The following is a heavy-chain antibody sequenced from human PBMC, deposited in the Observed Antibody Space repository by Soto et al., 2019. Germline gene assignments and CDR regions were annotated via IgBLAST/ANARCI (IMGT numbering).Heavy chain of an antibody. J-gene: IGHJ5*01. Sequence: SETLSFTGTDSGGSIRSRSYNGAWIRQPPGKGLEWIGSIYYTGSIYYNPSLKSRVTISVDTSKNQFSLKLSSVTAADTAVYYCARHEGIPAAHGYNWFDSWGQGTPVTVAS. CDR1: GGSIRSRSYN. D-gene: IGHD6-13*01. CDR3: ARHEGIPAAHGYNWFDS. CDR2: IYYTGSI. V-gene: IGHV4-39*01.